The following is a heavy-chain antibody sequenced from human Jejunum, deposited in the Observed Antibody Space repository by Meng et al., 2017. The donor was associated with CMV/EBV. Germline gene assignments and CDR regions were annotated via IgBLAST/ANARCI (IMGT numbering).Heavy chain of an antibody. Sequence: LRLSCAASALPFSNSWMHWVRQAPGGGLVWLSHVTPDGTTTAYADSVKDRFTISRDNAKNTLYLQMNGLRDEDTAVYYCVRSGGTLDYWGQGTLVTVSS. V-gene: IGHV3-74*01. CDR2: VTPDGTTT. CDR1: ALPFSNSW. J-gene: IGHJ4*02. CDR3: VRSGGTLDY. D-gene: IGHD3-16*01.